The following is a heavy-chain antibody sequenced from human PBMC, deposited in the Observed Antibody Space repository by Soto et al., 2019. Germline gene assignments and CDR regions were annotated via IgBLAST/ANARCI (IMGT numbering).Heavy chain of an antibody. Sequence: QVQMVESGGGVVQPGRSLRLSCAASGFTFSNSGMHWVRQAPGKGLEWVAVISYDGSNKYYVDSVKGRFTISRDNSKNTLYLEMNSLRAEDTAVYYCAKDVLGWLQLGSYLDYWGQGTLVTVSS. D-gene: IGHD5-12*01. CDR1: GFTFSNSG. J-gene: IGHJ4*02. CDR2: ISYDGSNK. CDR3: AKDVLGWLQLGSYLDY. V-gene: IGHV3-30*18.